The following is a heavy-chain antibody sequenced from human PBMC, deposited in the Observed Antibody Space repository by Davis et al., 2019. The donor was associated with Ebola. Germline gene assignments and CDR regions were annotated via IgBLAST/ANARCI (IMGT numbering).Heavy chain of an antibody. CDR3: ARVLGWGPFYYYGMDV. Sequence: GGSLRLSCAASGFTFSSYGMHWVRQAPGKGLEWVAVIWYDGSNKYYADSVKGRFTISRDNSKNTLYLQMNSLRAEDTAVYYCARVLGWGPFYYYGMDVWGKGTTVTVSS. V-gene: IGHV3-33*01. D-gene: IGHD7-27*01. J-gene: IGHJ6*04. CDR2: IWYDGSNK. CDR1: GFTFSSYG.